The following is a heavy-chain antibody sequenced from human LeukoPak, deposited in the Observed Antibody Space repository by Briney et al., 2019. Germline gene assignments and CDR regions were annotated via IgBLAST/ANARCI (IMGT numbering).Heavy chain of an antibody. Sequence: GGSLRLSCAASGITFEDYAMHWVRQAPGKGLEWVSFISGDGGTTYYPDSVKGRFTISRDNSRTSLYLQMNSLRTEDTALCYCAKDQGASGWGAFDFWGQGTLVTVSS. CDR3: AKDQGASGWGAFDF. V-gene: IGHV3-43*02. D-gene: IGHD6-19*01. J-gene: IGHJ4*02. CDR1: GITFEDYA. CDR2: ISGDGGTT.